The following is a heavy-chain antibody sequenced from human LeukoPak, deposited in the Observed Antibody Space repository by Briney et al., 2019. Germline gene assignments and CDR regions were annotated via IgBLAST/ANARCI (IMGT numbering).Heavy chain of an antibody. Sequence: SVKVSCKAPGGTFSSYAISWVRQAPGQGLEWMGGIIPILGTANYAQKFQGRVTITADESTSTAYMELSSLRSEDTAVYYCARAPLGSGLEHHYYYYGMDVWGKGTTVTVSS. D-gene: IGHD1/OR15-1a*01. CDR1: GGTFSSYA. J-gene: IGHJ6*04. CDR3: ARAPLGSGLEHHYYYYGMDV. CDR2: IIPILGTA. V-gene: IGHV1-69*13.